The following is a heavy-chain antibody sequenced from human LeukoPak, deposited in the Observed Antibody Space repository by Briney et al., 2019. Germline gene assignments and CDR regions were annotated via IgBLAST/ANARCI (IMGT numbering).Heavy chain of an antibody. V-gene: IGHV1-8*03. CDR3: ARGPFMDV. CDR2: MIHKSGKT. Sequence: GASLKVSSKAPGYTLTRYIINSVRQATRQGSERVGWMIHKSGKTGKAQKVQGRVTITRNTSRSTADMELSSLRSEETAVYYYARGPFMDVWGKGTPVTVSS. J-gene: IGHJ6*03. CDR1: GYTLTRYI.